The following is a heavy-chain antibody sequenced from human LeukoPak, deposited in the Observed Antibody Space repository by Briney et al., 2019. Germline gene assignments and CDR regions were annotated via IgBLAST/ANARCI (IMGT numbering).Heavy chain of an antibody. J-gene: IGHJ4*02. CDR1: GGSVSSGSYY. D-gene: IGHD6-13*01. Sequence: SETLSLTCTVSGGSVSSGSYYWSWIRQPPGKGLEWIGYIYYSGSTNYNPSLKSRVTISVDTSKNQFSLKLSSVTAADTAVYYCARVAATEDVYFDYWGQGTLVTVSS. V-gene: IGHV4-61*01. CDR2: IYYSGST. CDR3: ARVAATEDVYFDY.